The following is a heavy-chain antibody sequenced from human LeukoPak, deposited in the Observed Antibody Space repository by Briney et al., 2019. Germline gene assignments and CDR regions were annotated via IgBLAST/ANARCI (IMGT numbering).Heavy chain of an antibody. D-gene: IGHD6-13*01. Sequence: PGGSLRLSCSASGFTFSSFWMHWVRQAPGKGLEWVTNIRQDGGEIYYVDSVKGRFTISRDNAKNSLYLQMNSLRAEDTAVYYCARGGSSSFAFDYWGQGTLVTVSS. CDR3: ARGGSSSFAFDY. CDR2: IRQDGGEI. J-gene: IGHJ4*02. CDR1: GFTFSSFW. V-gene: IGHV3-7*01.